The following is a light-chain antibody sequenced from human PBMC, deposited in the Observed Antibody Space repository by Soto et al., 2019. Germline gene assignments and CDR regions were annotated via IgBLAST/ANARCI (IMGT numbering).Light chain of an antibody. CDR3: QQYGSSPT. Sequence: EIVLTQSPGTLSLSPGERATLSCRSSQSVSSSYLAWYQQKPGQAPRLLIYDASSRATGIPDRFSGSGSGTDFTLTISRLEPEAVAVYYCQQYGSSPTFGQGTKVEIK. CDR1: QSVSSSY. CDR2: DAS. V-gene: IGKV3-20*01. J-gene: IGKJ1*01.